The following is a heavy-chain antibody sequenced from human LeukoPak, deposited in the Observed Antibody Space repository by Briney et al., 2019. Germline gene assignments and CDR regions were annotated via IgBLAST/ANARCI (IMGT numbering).Heavy chain of an antibody. V-gene: IGHV3-53*01. D-gene: IGHD3-22*01. CDR1: GFTVSSNY. CDR2: IYSGGST. CDR3: AREAGYYDSSGYYYNY. J-gene: IGHJ4*02. Sequence: GGSLRLSCAASGFTVSSNYMSWVRQAPGQGLEWVSVIYSGGSTYYADSVKGRFTISRDNSKNTLYLQMNSLRAEDTAVYYCAREAGYYDSSGYYYNYWGQGTLVTVSS.